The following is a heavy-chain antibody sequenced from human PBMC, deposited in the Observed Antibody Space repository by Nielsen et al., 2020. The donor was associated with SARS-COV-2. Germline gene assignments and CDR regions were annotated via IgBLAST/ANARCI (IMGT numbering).Heavy chain of an antibody. CDR3: ARRAAGTTTGAPYDYYCYMDV. J-gene: IGHJ6*03. CDR1: GGSISSYY. D-gene: IGHD6-13*01. CDR2: IYYSGST. Sequence: SETLSLTCTVSGGSISSYYWSWIRQLPGKGLEWIGYIYYSGSTNYNPSLKSRVTISVDTSKNQFSLKLSSVTAADTAVYYCARRAAGTTTGAPYDYYCYMDVWGKGTTVTVSS. V-gene: IGHV4-59*08.